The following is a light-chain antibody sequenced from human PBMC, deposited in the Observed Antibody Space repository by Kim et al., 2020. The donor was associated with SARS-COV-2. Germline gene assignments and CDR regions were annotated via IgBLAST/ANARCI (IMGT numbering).Light chain of an antibody. CDR1: QGISGW. J-gene: IGKJ4*01. CDR2: GAS. V-gene: IGKV1-12*01. Sequence: ASVGDGVTISCRASQGISGWLAWYQQKAGQAPNLRIYGASSLQSGVPSRFNGSGSGTDFTLTISNLHPEDFATYYCQQANSFPLTFGGGTKVDIK. CDR3: QQANSFPLT.